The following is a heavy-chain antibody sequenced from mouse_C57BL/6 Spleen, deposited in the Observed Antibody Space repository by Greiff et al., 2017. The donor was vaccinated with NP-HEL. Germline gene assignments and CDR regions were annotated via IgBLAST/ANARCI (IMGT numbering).Heavy chain of an antibody. Sequence: EVQLQQSGPELVKPGASVKIPCKASGYTFTDYNMDWVKQSHGKSLEWIGDINPNNGGTIYNQKFKGKATLTVDKSSSTAYMELRSLTSEDTAVYYCARCDYDREAMDYWGQGTSVTVSS. J-gene: IGHJ4*01. CDR3: ARCDYDREAMDY. CDR1: GYTFTDYN. D-gene: IGHD2-4*01. CDR2: INPNNGGT. V-gene: IGHV1-18*01.